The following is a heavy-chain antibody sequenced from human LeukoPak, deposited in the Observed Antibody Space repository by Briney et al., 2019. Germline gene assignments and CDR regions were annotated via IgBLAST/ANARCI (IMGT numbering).Heavy chain of an antibody. CDR1: GGTFSSYA. V-gene: IGHV3-23*01. J-gene: IGHJ4*02. CDR2: ISGSGGST. D-gene: IGHD2-15*01. Sequence: SCKASGGTFSSYAMSWVRQAPGKGLEWVSAISGSGGSTYYADSVKGRFTISRDNSKNTLYLQMNSLRAEDTAVYYCAKLGQVESVVAAREIYFDYWGQGTLVTVSS. CDR3: AKLGQVESVVAAREIYFDY.